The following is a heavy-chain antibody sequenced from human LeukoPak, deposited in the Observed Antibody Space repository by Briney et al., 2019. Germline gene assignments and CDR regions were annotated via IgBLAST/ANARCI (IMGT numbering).Heavy chain of an antibody. Sequence: ASVKVSCKASGGTFSSYAISWVRQAPGQGLEWMGWINPNSGGTNYAQKFQGRVTMTRDTSISTAYMELSRLRSDDTAVYYCATLPYYYDSSGSYYFDYWGQGTLVTVSS. D-gene: IGHD3-22*01. J-gene: IGHJ4*02. V-gene: IGHV1-2*02. CDR2: INPNSGGT. CDR1: GGTFSSYA. CDR3: ATLPYYYDSSGSYYFDY.